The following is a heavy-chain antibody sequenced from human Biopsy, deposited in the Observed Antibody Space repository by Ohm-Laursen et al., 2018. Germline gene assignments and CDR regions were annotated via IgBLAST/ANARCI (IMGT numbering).Heavy chain of an antibody. J-gene: IGHJ5*02. CDR2: IYNTETT. CDR3: ARHPTGFWFDP. CDR1: GCSISSSTTYY. V-gene: IGHV4-39*01. Sequence: GTLSLTCTVSGCSISSSTTYYWAWLRQPPGKGLEWIGSIYNTETTFYNPSLKSRVTISVDTSTNQFSLKVSSVTAADTALYFCARHPTGFWFDPWGHGTLVTVSS.